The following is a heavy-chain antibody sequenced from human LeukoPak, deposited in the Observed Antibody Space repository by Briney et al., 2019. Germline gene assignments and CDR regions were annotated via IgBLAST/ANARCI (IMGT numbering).Heavy chain of an antibody. J-gene: IGHJ4*02. CDR3: THGTYGSGWFDY. D-gene: IGHD6-19*01. Sequence: SGPTLVKTTQTLTLTCTFSGFSLSTSGVAVGWIRPPPGEALEWLALIYWDDDKRYSPSLKSRLTVTKDTSKNQVVLTMTNMDPVDTATYYCTHGTYGSGWFDYWGQGALVTVSS. CDR1: GFSLSTSGVA. CDR2: IYWDDDK. V-gene: IGHV2-5*02.